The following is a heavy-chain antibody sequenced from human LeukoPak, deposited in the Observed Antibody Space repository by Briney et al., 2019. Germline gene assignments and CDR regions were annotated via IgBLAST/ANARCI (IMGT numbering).Heavy chain of an antibody. D-gene: IGHD4-23*01. CDR1: GFTVSGNY. CDR2: IYSGGTT. V-gene: IGHV3-53*01. CDR3: ARRAGGYSHPYDY. Sequence: GGSLRLSCAVSGFTVSGNYMSWVRQAPGKGLEWFSLIYSGGTTYYADSVKGRFTISRDNSKNTLYLQMNSLRAEDTAVYYCARRAGGYSHPYDYWGQGILVTVSS. J-gene: IGHJ4*02.